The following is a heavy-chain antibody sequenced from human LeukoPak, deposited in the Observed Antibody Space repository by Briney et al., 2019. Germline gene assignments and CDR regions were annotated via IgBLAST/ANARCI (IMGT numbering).Heavy chain of an antibody. CDR1: GFTFNDYA. J-gene: IGHJ6*02. CDR2: ISSNSGSM. CDR3: AKDKRLRRGSDDILTARYHYDYYGMDV. D-gene: IGHD3-9*01. V-gene: IGHV3-9*01. Sequence: PGRSLRLSCATSGFTFNDYAMHWVRRAPGKGLEWVSGISSNSGSMFYADSVKGRFTISRDNGKNSLNLQMNSLRPEDTAMYYCAKDKRLRRGSDDILTARYHYDYYGMDVWGQGTTVTVSS.